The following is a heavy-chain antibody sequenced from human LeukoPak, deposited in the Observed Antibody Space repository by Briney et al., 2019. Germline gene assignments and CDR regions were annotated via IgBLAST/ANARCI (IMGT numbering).Heavy chain of an antibody. J-gene: IGHJ4*02. CDR2: ISGSGGST. CDR1: GYTFSSYA. V-gene: IGHV3-23*01. CDR3: AKGNLEWLLYFDY. Sequence: GGSLRLSCAASGYTFSSYAMSWVRQAPGKGLEWVSAISGSGGSTYYADSAKGRFTISRDNSKNTLYLQMNSLRAEDTAVYYCAKGNLEWLLYFDYWGQGTLVTVSS. D-gene: IGHD3-3*01.